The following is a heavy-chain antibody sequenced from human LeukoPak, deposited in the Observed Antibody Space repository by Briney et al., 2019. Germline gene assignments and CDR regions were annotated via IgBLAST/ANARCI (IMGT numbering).Heavy chain of an antibody. CDR3: ARGSVAYSYDSSGYSPVYYFDY. Sequence: GGSLRLSCAASGFPFSDYYMNWIRQAPGKGLESISYISSSGNTIYYADSVKGRFTISRDNAKNSLYLQMNSLRAEDTAVYYCARGSVAYSYDSSGYSPVYYFDYWGQGTLVTVSS. V-gene: IGHV3-11*04. CDR2: ISSSGNTI. CDR1: GFPFSDYY. D-gene: IGHD3-22*01. J-gene: IGHJ4*02.